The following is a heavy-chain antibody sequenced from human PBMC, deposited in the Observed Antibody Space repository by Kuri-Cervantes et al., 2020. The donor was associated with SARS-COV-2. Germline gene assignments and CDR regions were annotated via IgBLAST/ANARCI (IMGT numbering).Heavy chain of an antibody. J-gene: IGHJ6*02. Sequence: SETLSLTCTDSGGSISSYKWSWIRQPPGKGLEWIGYIYYSGSTNYNPSLKSRVTISVDTSKNQFSLKLSSVTAADTAVYYCARGKARYCSSTSCHLRYYYYGMDVWGQGTTVTVSS. CDR3: ARGKARYCSSTSCHLRYYYYGMDV. CDR2: IYYSGST. CDR1: GGSISSYK. V-gene: IGHV4-59*12. D-gene: IGHD2-2*01.